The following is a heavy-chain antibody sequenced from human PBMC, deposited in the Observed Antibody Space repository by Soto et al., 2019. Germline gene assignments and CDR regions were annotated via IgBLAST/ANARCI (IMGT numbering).Heavy chain of an antibody. V-gene: IGHV3-23*01. CDR2: ITGSGGST. D-gene: IGHD3-16*02. Sequence: GGSLRLSCAASGFTFSNYDMNWVRQAPGKGLEWVSAITGSGGSTYDADSVKGRFTISRDNSKNSLYLQMNSLRDEDTAVYYCAREGGPTYYDYVWGSYRPYYFDYWGQGTLVTVSS. CDR3: AREGGPTYYDYVWGSYRPYYFDY. CDR1: GFTFSNYD. J-gene: IGHJ4*02.